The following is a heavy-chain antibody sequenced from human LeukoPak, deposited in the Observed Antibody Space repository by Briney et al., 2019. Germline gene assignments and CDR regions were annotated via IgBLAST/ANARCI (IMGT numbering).Heavy chain of an antibody. Sequence: SETLSLTCTVSGASIRSYYWNWLRQPPGKGLEWIGYINYSGSTNYNPSLKSRAIISMDTSKHHFSLKLNSVTAADTAVYYCARDTRSYDNSGYYFFDFWGQGTLVTVSS. CDR1: GASIRSYY. D-gene: IGHD3-22*01. CDR2: INYSGST. CDR3: ARDTRSYDNSGYYFFDF. J-gene: IGHJ4*02. V-gene: IGHV4-59*01.